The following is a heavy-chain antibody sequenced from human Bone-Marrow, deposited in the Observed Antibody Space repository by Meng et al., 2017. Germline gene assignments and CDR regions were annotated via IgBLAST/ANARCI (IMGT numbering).Heavy chain of an antibody. D-gene: IGHD3-16*02. V-gene: IGHV3-21*01. CDR3: ARAPEYYDYVWGSYRGYYYGMDV. Sequence: GGSLRLSCAASGFTFSSYSMNWVRQAPGKGLEWVSSISSSSSYIYYADSVKGRFTISRDNAKNSLYLQMDSLRAEDTAVYYCARAPEYYDYVWGSYRGYYYGMDVWGQGTMVTVSS. CDR2: ISSSSSYI. CDR1: GFTFSSYS. J-gene: IGHJ6*02.